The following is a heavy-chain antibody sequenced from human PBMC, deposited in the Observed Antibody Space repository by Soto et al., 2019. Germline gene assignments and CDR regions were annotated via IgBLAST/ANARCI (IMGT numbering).Heavy chain of an antibody. CDR3: AKDPITSSGYDLRYYYYGMDV. Sequence: QVQLVESGGGVVQPGRSLRLSCAASGFTFSSYGMHWVRQAPGKGLEWVAIVSYDGNNIYYADSVKGRFTISRDNSKNTLYLQKNSLRAEDTSVYYCAKDPITSSGYDLRYYYYGMDVWGQGTTVTVSS. V-gene: IGHV3-30*18. J-gene: IGHJ6*02. CDR2: VSYDGNNI. D-gene: IGHD5-12*01. CDR1: GFTFSSYG.